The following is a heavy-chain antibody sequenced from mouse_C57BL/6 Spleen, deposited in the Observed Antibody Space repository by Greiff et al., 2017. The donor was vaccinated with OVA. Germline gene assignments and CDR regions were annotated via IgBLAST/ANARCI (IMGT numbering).Heavy chain of an antibody. CDR2: IYPGDGDT. CDR1: GYAFSSSW. CDR3: AKMIMEYGSHPMDY. J-gene: IGHJ4*01. Sequence: QVQLQQSGPELVKPGASVKISCKASGYAFSSSWMNWVKQRPGKGLEWIGRIYPGDGDTNYNGKFKGKATLTSDTSSSTAYMQLSSLTSEDSAFYCCAKMIMEYGSHPMDYWGQGTSVTVSS. D-gene: IGHD2-2*01. V-gene: IGHV1-82*01.